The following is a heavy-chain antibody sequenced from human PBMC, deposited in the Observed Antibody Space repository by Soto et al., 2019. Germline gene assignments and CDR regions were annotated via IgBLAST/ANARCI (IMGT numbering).Heavy chain of an antibody. CDR1: GGSIPINNYY. CDR2: VYYTGGT. Sequence: QLQLQESGPGLVKPSETLSLTCTVSGGSIPINNYYWAWLRQPPGKGLEWIGNVYYTGGTSYNPSLNSRVTMSVDTSKNQFSLKLTSVTAADTAVYYCARLPRYDFWTWGQGTLVTVSS. D-gene: IGHD3-3*01. CDR3: ARLPRYDFWT. J-gene: IGHJ1*01. V-gene: IGHV4-39*01.